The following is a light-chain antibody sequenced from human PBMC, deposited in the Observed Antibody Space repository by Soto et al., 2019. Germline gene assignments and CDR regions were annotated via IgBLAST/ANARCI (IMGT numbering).Light chain of an antibody. CDR3: QQYNKWPLT. CDR2: ATS. CDR1: EGASTH. J-gene: IGKJ4*01. Sequence: EIVMTQSPATLSVSPGERATLSCRASEGASTHLAWYQQRPGQAPWLLIYATSTRATGIPARFTGSGSGTEFTLTISSLQSEDFAVYYCQQYNKWPLTFGGGTKVEIK. V-gene: IGKV3-15*01.